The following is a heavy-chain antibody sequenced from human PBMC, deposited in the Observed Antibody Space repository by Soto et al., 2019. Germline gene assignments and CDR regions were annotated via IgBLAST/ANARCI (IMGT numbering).Heavy chain of an antibody. Sequence: PSETLSLTCTVSGVSINSGDNFWSWIRQPPGKGLEWMGYIYYTGSTYYNPSLNRRITMSVDMSKNQFSLRLTSVTAADTALYFCARAEFNSVWFPFDSWGQGAPVTVPQ. D-gene: IGHD6-19*01. V-gene: IGHV4-30-4*01. CDR2: IYYTGST. CDR3: ARAEFNSVWFPFDS. J-gene: IGHJ4*02. CDR1: GVSINSGDNF.